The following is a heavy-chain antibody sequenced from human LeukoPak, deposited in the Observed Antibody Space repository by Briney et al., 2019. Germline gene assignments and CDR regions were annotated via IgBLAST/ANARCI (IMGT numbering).Heavy chain of an antibody. J-gene: IGHJ6*03. CDR3: ARDVGFTGQNYHYYMNV. V-gene: IGHV3-20*04. CDR1: GFTVSSNY. D-gene: IGHD3-10*01. Sequence: GGSLSLSCAASGFTVSSNYMSWVRQAPGKGLEWVSGINFNSASTVYAESVRGRFTISRDNANNSLYLQLTSLRVEDTALYYCARDVGFTGQNYHYYMNVWGEGTTVIVSS. CDR2: INFNSAST.